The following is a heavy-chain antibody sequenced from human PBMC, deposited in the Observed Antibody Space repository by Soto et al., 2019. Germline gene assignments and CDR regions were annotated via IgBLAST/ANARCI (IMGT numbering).Heavy chain of an antibody. CDR3: ERESGYGIGGSCYYNYGMDV. CDR2: ISAYNGNT. CDR1: GYTFTSYG. J-gene: IGHJ6*02. D-gene: IGHD2-15*01. Sequence: QVQLVQSGAEVKKPGASVKVSCKASGYTFTSYGISWVRQAPGQGLEWMGWISAYNGNTNYVQKFQGRVTMTTGTSTSTAYMELRSLRSDDTDVDYGERESGYGIGGSCYYNYGMDVWGQGNTVTVSS. V-gene: IGHV1-18*01.